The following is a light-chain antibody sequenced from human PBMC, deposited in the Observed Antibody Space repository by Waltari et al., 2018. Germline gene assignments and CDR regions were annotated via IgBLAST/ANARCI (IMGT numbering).Light chain of an antibody. CDR1: SRYVGHFHL. Sequence: QSALTQPASVSGSPGQSITIPCTGTSRYVGHFHLVSWYQQHPAKVPKPTIYEVSKRPSGVSNRFSGSKSGNTASLTISGLQAEDEAIYYCCSYAGSRTWVFGGGAKLTVL. CDR2: EVS. J-gene: IGLJ3*02. CDR3: CSYAGSRTWV. V-gene: IGLV2-23*02.